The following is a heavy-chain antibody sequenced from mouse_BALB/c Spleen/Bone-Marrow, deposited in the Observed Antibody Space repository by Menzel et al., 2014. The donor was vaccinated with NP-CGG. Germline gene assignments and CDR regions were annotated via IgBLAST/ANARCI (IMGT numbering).Heavy chain of an antibody. V-gene: IGHV1S81*02. D-gene: IGHD2-3*01. J-gene: IGHJ2*01. CDR2: INPSNGRT. Sequence: VQLVESGAELVKPGASVKLSCKASGYTFTGYWMHWVKQRPGQGLEWIGEINPSNGRTNYNEKFKSMATLTVDKSSSTAYMQLSSLTSEDSAVFYCARFDGYLDYWGQGTTLTVSS. CDR3: ARFDGYLDY. CDR1: GYTFTGYW.